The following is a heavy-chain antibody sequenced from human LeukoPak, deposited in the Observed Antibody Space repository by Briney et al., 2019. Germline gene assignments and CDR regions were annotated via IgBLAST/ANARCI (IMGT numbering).Heavy chain of an antibody. CDR2: IYTSGST. CDR1: GGSISSYY. Sequence: SETLSLTCTVSGGSISSYYWSWIRQPAGKGLEWIGRIYTSGSTNYNPSLKSRVTMSVDTSKNQFSLKLGSVTAAATAVYYCARVKVYDSSGYYPLTDAFDIWGQGTMVTVSS. J-gene: IGHJ3*02. D-gene: IGHD3-22*01. V-gene: IGHV4-4*07. CDR3: ARVKVYDSSGYYPLTDAFDI.